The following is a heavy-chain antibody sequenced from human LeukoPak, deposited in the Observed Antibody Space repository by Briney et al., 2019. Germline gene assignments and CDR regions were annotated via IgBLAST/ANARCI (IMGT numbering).Heavy chain of an antibody. CDR1: GGSIVSSDW. Sequence: SGTLSLTCAVSGGSIVSSDWWSWVRQPPGKGLEWIGEIYHSGITNYNPSLKSRLTISVDKSKNQFSLMLTSMTAADTAVYYCAREEGSSGWWAQYHWGQGTLVTVSS. CDR3: AREEGSSGWWAQYH. J-gene: IGHJ5*02. V-gene: IGHV4-4*02. CDR2: IYHSGIT. D-gene: IGHD6-19*01.